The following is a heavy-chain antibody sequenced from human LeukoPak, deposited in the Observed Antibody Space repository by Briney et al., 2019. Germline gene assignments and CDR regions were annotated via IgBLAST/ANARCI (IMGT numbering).Heavy chain of an antibody. CDR2: IRYDGSNK. V-gene: IGHV3-30*02. CDR3: AKSSYSSSWSTFDP. CDR1: GFTFSSYG. J-gene: IGHJ5*02. Sequence: GGSLRLSCAASGFTFSSYGMHWVRQAPGKGLEWVAFIRYDGSNKYYADSVKGRFTISRDNSKNTLYLQMNSLRTEDTAVYYCAKSSYSSSWSTFDPWGQGTLVTVSS. D-gene: IGHD6-13*01.